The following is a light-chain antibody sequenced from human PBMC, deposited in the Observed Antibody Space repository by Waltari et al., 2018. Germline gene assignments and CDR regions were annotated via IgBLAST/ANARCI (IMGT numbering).Light chain of an antibody. J-gene: IGKJ4*01. CDR3: QQYSSTLT. CDR2: WAS. Sequence: DIVMTQAPDSLAVSLGERATINCKSSQSVLYSSNNQNYLAWYQQKPGQPPKLLIYWASNRESGVPDRFSGSGSGTDFTLTISRLQAEDVAVYYCQQYSSTLTFGGGTKVEIK. V-gene: IGKV4-1*01. CDR1: QSVLYSSNNQNY.